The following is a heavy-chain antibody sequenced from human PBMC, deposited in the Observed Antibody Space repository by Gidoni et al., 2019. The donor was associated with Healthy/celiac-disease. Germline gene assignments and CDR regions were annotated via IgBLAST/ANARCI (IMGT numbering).Heavy chain of an antibody. J-gene: IGHJ5*02. D-gene: IGHD3-22*01. Sequence: EVQLVQSGAEVKKPGESLKISCKGCGYSCTSYGIGWVRQMPGKGLAWMGIIDPGDSDTRDSPSFQGQVTISADKSISTAYLQWSSLKASDTAMYYCARSSSSKWLPPYNWFDPWGQGTLVTVSS. CDR1: GYSCTSYG. CDR2: IDPGDSDT. V-gene: IGHV5-51*01. CDR3: ARSSSSKWLPPYNWFDP.